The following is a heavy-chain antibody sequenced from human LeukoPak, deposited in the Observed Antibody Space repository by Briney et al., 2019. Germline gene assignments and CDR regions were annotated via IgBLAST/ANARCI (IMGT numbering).Heavy chain of an antibody. D-gene: IGHD6-19*01. CDR1: GFTFRSYG. CDR2: IWYDGSNK. CDR3: ATAVASSSGWYADY. Sequence: GGSLRLSCAASGFTFRSYGMHWVRQAPGKGLEWVAVIWYDGSNKYYADSVKGRFTVFRDNSKNTLYLQMNSLRAEDTAVYYCATAVASSSGWYADYWGQGTLVTVSS. J-gene: IGHJ4*02. V-gene: IGHV3-33*01.